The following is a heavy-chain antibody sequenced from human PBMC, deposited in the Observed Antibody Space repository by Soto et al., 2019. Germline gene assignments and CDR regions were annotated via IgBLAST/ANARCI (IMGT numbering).Heavy chain of an antibody. Sequence: VASVKVSCKASGGTFSSYAISWVRQAPGQGLEWMGGIIPIFGTANYAQKFQGRVTITADESTSTAYMELSSLRSEDTAVYYCVYSSSALNWFDPWGQGTLVTVSS. D-gene: IGHD6-6*01. V-gene: IGHV1-69*13. J-gene: IGHJ5*02. CDR1: GGTFSSYA. CDR2: IIPIFGTA. CDR3: VYSSSALNWFDP.